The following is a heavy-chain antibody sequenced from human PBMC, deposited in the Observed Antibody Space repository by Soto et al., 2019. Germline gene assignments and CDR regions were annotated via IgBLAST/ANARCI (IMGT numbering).Heavy chain of an antibody. CDR2: IIPIFGTA. CDR3: ARTASSDYDFWSGYPFDP. CDR1: GGTFSSYA. V-gene: IGHV1-69*13. Sequence: ASVKVSCKASGGTFSSYAISWVRQAPGQGLEWMGGIIPIFGTANYAQKFQGRVTITADESTSTAYMELSSLRSEDTAVYYCARTASSDYDFWSGYPFDPWRQGTLVTVSS. J-gene: IGHJ5*02. D-gene: IGHD3-3*01.